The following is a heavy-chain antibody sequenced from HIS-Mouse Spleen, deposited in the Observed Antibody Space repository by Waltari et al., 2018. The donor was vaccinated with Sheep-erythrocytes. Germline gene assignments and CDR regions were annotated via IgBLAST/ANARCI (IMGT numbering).Heavy chain of an antibody. J-gene: IGHJ4*02. D-gene: IGHD7-27*01. CDR1: GFTFSSYA. Sequence: EVQLLESGGGLVQPGGSLRLSCAASGFTFSSYAMSWVRQAPGKGLEWVSAIRGSGGSTYYADSVKGRFTISRDNSKNTLYLQMNSLRAEDTAVYYCAKRRTGDGGLDYWGQGTLVTVSS. V-gene: IGHV3-23*01. CDR2: IRGSGGST. CDR3: AKRRTGDGGLDY.